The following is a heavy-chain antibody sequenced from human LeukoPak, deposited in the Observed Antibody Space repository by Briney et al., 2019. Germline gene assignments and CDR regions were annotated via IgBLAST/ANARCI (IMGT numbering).Heavy chain of an antibody. V-gene: IGHV4-4*08. CDR3: ARESSSWYPLFDP. CDR1: GGSISSYY. D-gene: IGHD6-13*01. Sequence: PSETLSLTCTVSGGSISSYYWSWIRQPPGKGLEWIGYIYYSGSTNYNPSLKSRVTISVDTSKNQFSLKLSSVTAADTAVYYCARESSSWYPLFDPWGQGTLVTVSS. CDR2: IYYSGST. J-gene: IGHJ5*02.